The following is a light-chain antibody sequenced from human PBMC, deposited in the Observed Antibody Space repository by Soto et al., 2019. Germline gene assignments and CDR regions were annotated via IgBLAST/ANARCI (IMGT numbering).Light chain of an antibody. V-gene: IGLV2-14*01. J-gene: IGLJ3*02. CDR3: SSYTSTSAPWV. Sequence: QSALTQPASVSGSPGQSITISCTGTTSDVGGYNYVSWYQQYPDKAPKLMIFEVSNRPSGVSHRFSGSKSGNTASLTISGLQAEDEADYYCSSYTSTSAPWVFGGGTKVTVL. CDR1: TSDVGGYNY. CDR2: EVS.